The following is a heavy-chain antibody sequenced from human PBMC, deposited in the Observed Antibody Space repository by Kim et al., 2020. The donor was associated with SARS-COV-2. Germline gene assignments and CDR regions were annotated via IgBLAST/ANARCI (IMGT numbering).Heavy chain of an antibody. D-gene: IGHD6-19*01. CDR2: INHSGST. J-gene: IGHJ6*03. CDR1: GGSFSGYY. Sequence: SETLSLTCAVSGGSFSGYYWCWIRQRPGKGLEWVGEINHSGSTNSNPSLTSRVTISVDTSKNQFSLKLSSVTAADTAVYYCASGTRQWLSRDYYYYMDDWGKGTTVTVSS. CDR3: ASGTRQWLSRDYYYYMDD. V-gene: IGHV4-34*01.